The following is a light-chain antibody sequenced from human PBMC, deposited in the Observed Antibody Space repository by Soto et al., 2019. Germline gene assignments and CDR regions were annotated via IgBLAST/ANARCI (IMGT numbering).Light chain of an antibody. V-gene: IGLV2-11*01. CDR2: DVS. Sequence: QSALTQPRAVSGSPGQSVTISCTGTSSDVGTYDFVSWYQQRPGKAPRLMIFDVSERPSGVPDRFSGSKSGNTASLTISGLQAEDEADYYCCLYAATFYVFGTGTKVTVL. CDR3: CLYAATFYV. J-gene: IGLJ1*01. CDR1: SSDVGTYDF.